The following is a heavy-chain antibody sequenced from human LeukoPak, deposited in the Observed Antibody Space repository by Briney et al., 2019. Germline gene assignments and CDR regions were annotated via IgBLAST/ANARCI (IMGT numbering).Heavy chain of an antibody. V-gene: IGHV3-23*01. J-gene: IGHJ4*02. D-gene: IGHD3-16*01. CDR3: AKVSLSRTRVAFDY. CDR1: GFTFSSYA. CDR2: ISAGGSTT. Sequence: PGGSLRLSCAASGFTFSSYAMNWVRQAPGKGLEWVSAISAGGSTTYYADSVRGRSPISRHSSKRTLYIQINSQRAEDTAVYYCAKVSLSRTRVAFDYWGQGTLVTVSS.